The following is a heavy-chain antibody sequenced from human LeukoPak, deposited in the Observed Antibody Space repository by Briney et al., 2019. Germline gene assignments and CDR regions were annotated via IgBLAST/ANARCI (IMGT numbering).Heavy chain of an antibody. J-gene: IGHJ2*01. CDR3: AKVTRGGNPFQNWYFDL. Sequence: PGRSLRLSCAASGFTFSSYGMHWVRQAPGKGLEWVAVISYDGSNKYYADSVKGRFTISRDNSKNTLYLQMNSLRAEDTAVYYCAKVTRGGNPFQNWYFDLWGRGTLVTVSS. CDR1: GFTFSSYG. D-gene: IGHD4-23*01. CDR2: ISYDGSNK. V-gene: IGHV3-30*18.